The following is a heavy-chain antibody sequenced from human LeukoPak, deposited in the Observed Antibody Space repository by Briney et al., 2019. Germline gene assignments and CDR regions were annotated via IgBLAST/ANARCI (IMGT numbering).Heavy chain of an antibody. CDR1: GYTFTSYA. CDR2: INAGNGNT. CDR3: ASDGYGSGYYYYGMDV. V-gene: IGHV1-3*01. J-gene: IGHJ6*02. D-gene: IGHD3-10*01. Sequence: ASVKVSCKASGYTFTSYAMHWVRQAPGQRLEWMGWINAGNGNTKYSQKFQGRVTITRDTSASTAYMELSSLRSGDTAVYYCASDGYGSGYYYYGMDVWGQGTTVTVSS.